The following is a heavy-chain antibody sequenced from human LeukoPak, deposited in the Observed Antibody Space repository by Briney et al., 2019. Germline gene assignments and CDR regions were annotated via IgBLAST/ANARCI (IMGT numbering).Heavy chain of an antibody. J-gene: IGHJ5*02. V-gene: IGHV5-51*01. Sequence: GESLKISCKGSGYSFTSYWIAWVRQMPGKGLEWMGIIYPHDSNIRYSPSFQGQVTISADKSISTAYLQWSSLKATDTAMYYCARLGYSGYDFEDNWFDPWGQGTLVTVSS. CDR1: GYSFTSYW. CDR3: ARLGYSGYDFEDNWFDP. CDR2: IYPHDSNI. D-gene: IGHD5-12*01.